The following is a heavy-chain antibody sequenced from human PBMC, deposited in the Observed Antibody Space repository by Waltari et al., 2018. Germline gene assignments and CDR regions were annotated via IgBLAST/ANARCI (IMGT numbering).Heavy chain of an antibody. CDR1: GFSITSGYY. CDR3: ATATTAHFDF. J-gene: IGHJ4*02. Sequence: QVQLQESGPGLVKPSETLSLTCAVPGFSITSGYYWHWIRQPPGKGLEWVGTIYYSGTTYYTPSLQSRVSISVDTSKNEFSLTLTSVTAADTAVYYCATATTAHFDFWGQGSLVTVSS. V-gene: IGHV4-38-2*01. CDR2: IYYSGTT. D-gene: IGHD4-17*01.